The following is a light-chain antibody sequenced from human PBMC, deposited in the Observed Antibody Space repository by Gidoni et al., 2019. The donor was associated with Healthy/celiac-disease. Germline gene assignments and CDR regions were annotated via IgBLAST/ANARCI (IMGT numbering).Light chain of an antibody. Sequence: DIQMTQSPSSLSASVGDRVTITCRASQGISNYLAWYQQKPGKVPKLLIYAASTLQSGVPSRFRGNGSGTDFTLTISSLQPEDDATYYCQKYNSAPRTFGQGTKEEIK. CDR1: QGISNY. CDR2: AAS. J-gene: IGKJ1*01. V-gene: IGKV1-27*01. CDR3: QKYNSAPRT.